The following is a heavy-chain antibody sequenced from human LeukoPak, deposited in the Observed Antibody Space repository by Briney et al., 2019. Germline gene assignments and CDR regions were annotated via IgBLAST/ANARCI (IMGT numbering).Heavy chain of an antibody. D-gene: IGHD3-22*01. CDR2: ISSSSSII. CDR1: GFTFNSYN. V-gene: IGHV3-48*01. CDR3: AGDDSSGYFFDF. J-gene: IGHJ4*02. Sequence: GGCLRLSCGASGFTFNSYNMNWVRQAPGKGLEWVSYISSSSSIIYYTDPVKGRFTISRDNAKNSLYLQMNSLRAEDTAMYFCAGDDSSGYFFDFWGQGTLVTVSS.